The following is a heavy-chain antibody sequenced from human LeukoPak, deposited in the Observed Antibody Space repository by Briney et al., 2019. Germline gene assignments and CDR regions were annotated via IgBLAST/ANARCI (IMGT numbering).Heavy chain of an antibody. CDR2: IYYSGST. J-gene: IGHJ6*02. CDR3: ARRQYYDFWSGYPSYYYYYYSMDV. D-gene: IGHD3-3*01. Sequence: PSETLSLTCTVSGGSISSSSYYWGWIRQPPGKGLEWIGSIYYSGSTYYNPSLKSRVTISVDTSKNQFSLKLSSVTAADTAVYYCARRQYYDFWSGYPSYYYYYYSMDVWGQGTTVTVSS. V-gene: IGHV4-39*01. CDR1: GGSISSSSYY.